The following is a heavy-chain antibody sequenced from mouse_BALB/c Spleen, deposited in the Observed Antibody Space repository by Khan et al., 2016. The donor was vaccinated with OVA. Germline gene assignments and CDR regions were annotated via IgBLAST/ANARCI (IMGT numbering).Heavy chain of an antibody. CDR2: ISYSGNT. CDR1: GYSITSDYA. J-gene: IGHJ2*01. Sequence: EVKLLESGPGLVKPSQSLSLTCTVTGYSITSDYAWNWIRQFPGNKLEWMGYISYSGNTKYNPSLKSRISITRYTSKNQFFLQLNFVTIEDTATYYCARIQGGDFDYWGQGTTLTVSS. V-gene: IGHV3-2*02. CDR3: ARIQGGDFDY. D-gene: IGHD3-2*02.